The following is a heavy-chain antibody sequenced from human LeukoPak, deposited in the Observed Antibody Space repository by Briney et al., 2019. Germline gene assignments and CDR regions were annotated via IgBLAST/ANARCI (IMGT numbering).Heavy chain of an antibody. CDR3: ARDKSWAFDY. CDR2: IYSGGST. Sequence: PGGSLRLSCAASGFTFSSYAMHWVRQAPGKGLEWVSVIYSGGSTYYADSVKGRFTISRDNAKNSLYLQMNSLRAEDTAVYYCARDKSWAFDYWGQGTLVTVSS. CDR1: GFTFSSYA. J-gene: IGHJ4*02. D-gene: IGHD6-13*01. V-gene: IGHV3-66*01.